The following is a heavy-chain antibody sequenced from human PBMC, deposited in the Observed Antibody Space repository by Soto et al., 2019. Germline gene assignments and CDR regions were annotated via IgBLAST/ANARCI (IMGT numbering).Heavy chain of an antibody. J-gene: IGHJ4*02. CDR2: MNPNSGNT. D-gene: IGHD3-3*01. V-gene: IGHV1-8*01. CDR1: GYTFTSYD. CDR3: ATITQYTIFGVVTQYYYFDY. Sequence: ASVKVSCKASGYTFTSYDINWVRQATGQGLEWMGWMNPNSGNTGYAQKFQGRVTMTRNTSISTAYMELSSLRSEDTAVYYCATITQYTIFGVVTQYYYFDYWGQGTLVTVS.